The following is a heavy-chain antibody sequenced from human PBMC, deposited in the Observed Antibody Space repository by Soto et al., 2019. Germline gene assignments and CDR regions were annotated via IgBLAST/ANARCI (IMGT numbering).Heavy chain of an antibody. Sequence: SETLSLSCTVSGGSISSGDYYWRWIRQPPGKGLEWIGYIYYSGSTYYNPSLKSRVTISVDTSKNQFSLKLSSVTAADTAVYYCARDSTGPRDYYGMDVWGQGTTVTGSS. CDR3: ARDSTGPRDYYGMDV. V-gene: IGHV4-30-4*01. J-gene: IGHJ6*02. CDR1: GGSISSGDYY. CDR2: IYYSGST.